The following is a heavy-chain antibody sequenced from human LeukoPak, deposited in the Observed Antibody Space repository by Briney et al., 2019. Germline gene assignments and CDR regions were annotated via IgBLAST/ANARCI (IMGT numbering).Heavy chain of an antibody. CDR3: APMEWELRTPGSFDP. D-gene: IGHD1-26*01. V-gene: IGHV4-39*01. Sequence: SETLSLTCTVSGGSISSSSYYWGWIRQPPGTGLEWIGSIYYSGSTYYNPSLKSRVTISVDTSKNQFSLKLSSVTAADTAVYYCAPMEWELRTPGSFDPWGQGTLVTVSS. CDR2: IYYSGST. J-gene: IGHJ5*02. CDR1: GGSISSSSYY.